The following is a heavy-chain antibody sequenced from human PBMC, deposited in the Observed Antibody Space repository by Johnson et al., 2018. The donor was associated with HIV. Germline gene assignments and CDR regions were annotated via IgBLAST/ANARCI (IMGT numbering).Heavy chain of an antibody. CDR2: ISGGST. V-gene: IGHV3-38-3*01. Sequence: VQLVESGGGLIQPGGSLRLSCAASGFTVSSNEMSWVRQAPGKGLEWVSSISGGSTYYADSRKGRFTISRDNSKNTLHLQMNSLRAEDTAVYYCVRDDGSDYEAFDIWGQGTMVTVSS. CDR1: GFTVSSNE. J-gene: IGHJ3*02. CDR3: VRDDGSDYEAFDI. D-gene: IGHD2-21*01.